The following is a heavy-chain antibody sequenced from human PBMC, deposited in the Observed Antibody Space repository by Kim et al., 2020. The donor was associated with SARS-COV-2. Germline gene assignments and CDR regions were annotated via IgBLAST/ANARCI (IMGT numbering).Heavy chain of an antibody. V-gene: IGHV3-30*18. J-gene: IGHJ4*02. CDR3: AKNLGGYCSGGSCAGGTFGS. D-gene: IGHD2-15*01. CDR1: GFTFSSYG. Sequence: GGSLRLSCAASGFTFSSYGMHWVRQAPGKGLEWVAVISYDGSNKYYADSVKGRFTISRDNSKNTLYLQMNSLRAEDTAVYYCAKNLGGYCSGGSCAGGTFGSWGQEALVTVSS. CDR2: ISYDGSNK.